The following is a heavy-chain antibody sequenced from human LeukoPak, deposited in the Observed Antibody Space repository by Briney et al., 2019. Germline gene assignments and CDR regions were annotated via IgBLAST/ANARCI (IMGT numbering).Heavy chain of an antibody. J-gene: IGHJ5*02. CDR3: ARGLPTNT. CDR2: INHTGST. Sequence: SETLSLTCAVSGGSFSGYYWSWIRQPPGKGLEWIGEINHTGSTNYNPSLKSRVSISVDTSKNQFSLKLTSVTAADTAVYYCARGLPTNTWGQGTLVTVSS. V-gene: IGHV4-34*01. D-gene: IGHD5-12*01. CDR1: GGSFSGYY.